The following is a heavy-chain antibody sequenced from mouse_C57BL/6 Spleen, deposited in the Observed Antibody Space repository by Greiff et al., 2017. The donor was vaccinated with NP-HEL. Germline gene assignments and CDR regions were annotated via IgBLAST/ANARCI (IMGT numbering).Heavy chain of an antibody. CDR2: IDPSDSYT. CDR3: ARSHPYCFDY. J-gene: IGHJ2*01. D-gene: IGHD6-2*01. Sequence: QVQLQQPGAELVRPGTSVKLSCKASGYTFTSYWMPWVKQRPGQGLEWIGVIDPSDSYTNYNQKFQGKATLTVDTSSSTAYMQLSSLTSDDSAVYYCARSHPYCFDYWGQGTTLTVSS. V-gene: IGHV1-59*01. CDR1: GYTFTSYW.